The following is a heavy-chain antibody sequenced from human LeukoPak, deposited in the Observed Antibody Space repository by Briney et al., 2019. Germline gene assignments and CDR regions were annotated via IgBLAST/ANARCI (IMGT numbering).Heavy chain of an antibody. J-gene: IGHJ4*02. CDR2: ISAYNGNT. V-gene: IGHV1-18*01. D-gene: IGHD3-22*01. CDR1: GGTFSSYA. Sequence: ASVKVSCKASGGTFSSYAISWVRQAPGQGLEWMGWISAYNGNTNYAQKLQGRVTMTTDTSTSTAHMELRSLRSDDTAVYYCARVRPDSSAIADYWGQGTLVTVSS. CDR3: ARVRPDSSAIADY.